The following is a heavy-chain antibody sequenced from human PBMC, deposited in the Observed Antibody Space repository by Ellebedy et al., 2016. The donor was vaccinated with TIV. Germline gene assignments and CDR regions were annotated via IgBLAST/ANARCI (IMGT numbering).Heavy chain of an antibody. D-gene: IGHD4-17*01. J-gene: IGHJ1*01. CDR3: AKEFDTVTKEYFQH. Sequence: PGGSLRLSCAASGFTFSYCGMYWVRQAPGKGLEWVALIGHDGSIKSYADSVEGRFTISRDNSKSTLYLQMNSLRVEDTAVYYCAKEFDTVTKEYFQHWGQGTLVTVSS. V-gene: IGHV3-30*02. CDR2: IGHDGSIK. CDR1: GFTFSYCG.